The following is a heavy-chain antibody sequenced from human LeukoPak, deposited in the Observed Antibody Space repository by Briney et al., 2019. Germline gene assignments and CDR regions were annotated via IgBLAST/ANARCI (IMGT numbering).Heavy chain of an antibody. CDR3: ARDLDRGPQRMAFDI. Sequence: SETLSLTCTVSGGSISSGGYSWSWLRQHPGKGLEWIGYIYYSGSTYYNPSLKSRVTISVDTSKNQFSLKLSSVTAADTAVYYCARDLDRGPQRMAFDIWGQGTMVTVSS. V-gene: IGHV4-31*03. J-gene: IGHJ3*02. CDR1: GGSISSGGYS. CDR2: IYYSGST. D-gene: IGHD6-25*01.